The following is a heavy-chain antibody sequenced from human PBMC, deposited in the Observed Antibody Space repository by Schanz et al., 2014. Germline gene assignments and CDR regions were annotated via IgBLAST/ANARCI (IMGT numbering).Heavy chain of an antibody. D-gene: IGHD2-21*01. V-gene: IGHV1-46*01. CDR1: GYTFTDYY. Sequence: QVQLVQSGAEVKEPGASVKLSCKSSGYTFTDYYMQWVRQAPGQGLEWLGTIFLNDGGTHSAEKFQGRIIMTRDTSTSTVYLDLSSLRAEDTAVYYCAKGQLLSYYFDYWGQGTLVTVSS. CDR3: AKGQLLSYYFDY. CDR2: IFLNDGGT. J-gene: IGHJ4*02.